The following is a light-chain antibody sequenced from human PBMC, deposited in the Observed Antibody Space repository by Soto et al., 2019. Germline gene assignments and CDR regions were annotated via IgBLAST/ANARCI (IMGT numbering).Light chain of an antibody. J-gene: IGLJ1*01. CDR3: AAWDGSLNGYV. Sequence: QSVLTQPPSASGTPGQRVTISCSGSSSNIGANTVNWYQQLPGTAPTLLIYSNNQRHSGVADRFSGSKSDTSASLAISGLQSEDEADYYCAAWDGSLNGYVFGTGTKLTVL. CDR2: SNN. V-gene: IGLV1-44*01. CDR1: SSNIGANT.